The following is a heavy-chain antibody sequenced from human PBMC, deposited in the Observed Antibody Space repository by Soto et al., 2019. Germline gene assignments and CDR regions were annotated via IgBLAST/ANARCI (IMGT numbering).Heavy chain of an antibody. Sequence: QVQLVQSGDEVRKPGSSVKVSCKASGYIFVNYGIAWVRQAPGQGLEWMGWISPYSGNTQYASKVQGRLTMTTDTSTSTADMDLGSLPSDDTAVYYCAMVDNYVTPTPQDVWGQGTTVTVSS. D-gene: IGHD3-16*01. CDR3: AMVDNYVTPTPQDV. V-gene: IGHV1-18*01. CDR2: ISPYSGNT. J-gene: IGHJ6*02. CDR1: GYIFVNYG.